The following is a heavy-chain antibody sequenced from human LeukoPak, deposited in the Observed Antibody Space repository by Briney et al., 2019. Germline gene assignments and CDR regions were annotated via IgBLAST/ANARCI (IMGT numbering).Heavy chain of an antibody. D-gene: IGHD5-18*01. CDR1: GFTFSSYA. Sequence: GGSLRLSCAASGFTFSSYAMHWVRQAPGKGLEWVAVVSYDGSNKYYADSVKGRFTISRDNSKNTLYLQMNSLRAEDTAVCYCARGGDTAMVLDYWGQGTLVTVSS. V-gene: IGHV3-30*04. J-gene: IGHJ4*02. CDR3: ARGGDTAMVLDY. CDR2: VSYDGSNK.